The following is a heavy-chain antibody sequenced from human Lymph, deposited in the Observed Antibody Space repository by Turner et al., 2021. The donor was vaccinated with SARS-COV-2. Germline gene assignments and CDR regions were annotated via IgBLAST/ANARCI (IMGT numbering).Heavy chain of an antibody. CDR2: INPNSGGT. Sequence: QAQLVQSGAEVRDPGASVKVPCKASGYTFTGYYMHWVRQAPGQVLEWMGWINPNSGGTYYAQKFQGRVTMTRDTSISTAYMELSRLRSDDTAVYYCARDSSSGWQFDYWGQGTLVTVSS. V-gene: IGHV1-2*02. CDR3: ARDSSSGWQFDY. CDR1: GYTFTGYY. D-gene: IGHD6-19*01. J-gene: IGHJ4*02.